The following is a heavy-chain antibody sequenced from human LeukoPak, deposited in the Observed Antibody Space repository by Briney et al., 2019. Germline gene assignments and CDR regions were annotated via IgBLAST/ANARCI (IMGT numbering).Heavy chain of an antibody. V-gene: IGHV3-30*18. D-gene: IGHD6-13*01. CDR1: GFTFSSYG. Sequence: GGSLRLSCAASGFTFSSYGMHWVRQAPSKGLEWVAVISYDGSNKYYADSVKGRFTISRDDSQNTVYLQMNSVRAEDTAIYFCAKGRCGDSSCWYFDAWAKGTRVTVSS. CDR3: AKGRCGDSSCWYFDA. CDR2: ISYDGSNK. J-gene: IGHJ4*02.